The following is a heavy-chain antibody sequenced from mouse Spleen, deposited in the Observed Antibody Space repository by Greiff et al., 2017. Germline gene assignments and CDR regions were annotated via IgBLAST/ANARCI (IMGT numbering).Heavy chain of an antibody. Sequence: VQLQQSVAELVRPGASVKLSCTASGFNIKNTYMHWVKQRPEQGLEWIGRIDPANGNTKYAPKFQGKATITADTSSNTAYLQLSSLTSEDTGIYYWARGNWDGYWYFEVWGGGTTVTGSS. CDR3: ARGNWDGYWYFEV. J-gene: IGHJ1*01. D-gene: IGHD4-1*01. CDR1: GFNIKNTY. CDR2: IDPANGNT. V-gene: IGHV14-3*01.